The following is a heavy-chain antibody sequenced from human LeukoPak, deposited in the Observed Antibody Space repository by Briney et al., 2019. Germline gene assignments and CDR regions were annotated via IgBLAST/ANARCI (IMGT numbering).Heavy chain of an antibody. V-gene: IGHV4-4*02. Sequence: PSGTLSLTCAVSGGSISSSNWWSWVRQPPGKGLEWIGEIYHSGSTNYNPSLKSRVTISVDKSKNQFSLKLSSVTAADTAVYYCARVGSGWRDYYYYYYMDVWGKGTTVTVSS. CDR2: IYHSGST. CDR1: GGSISSSNW. CDR3: ARVGSGWRDYYYYYYMDV. J-gene: IGHJ6*03. D-gene: IGHD6-19*01.